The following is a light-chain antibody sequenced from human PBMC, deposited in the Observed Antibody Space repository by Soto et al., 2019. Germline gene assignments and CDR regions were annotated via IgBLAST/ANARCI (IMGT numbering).Light chain of an antibody. CDR3: QQTNGFPFT. CDR2: AAS. Sequence: DIQMTQSPSSVSASVGDRVTITCRARHFISSWLAWYQQKPGKAPKLLIYAASRLQSGVPSRFSGSESGADVSLTISSLQPEDVATSYCQQTNGFPFTCGRGTKLEIK. CDR1: HFISSW. V-gene: IGKV1-12*01. J-gene: IGKJ2*01.